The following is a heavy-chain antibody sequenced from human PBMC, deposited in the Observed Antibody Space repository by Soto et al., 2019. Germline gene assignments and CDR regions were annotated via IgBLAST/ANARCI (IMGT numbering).Heavy chain of an antibody. CDR1: GYTFSNYG. CDR3: ARDSPPVDY. Sequence: QVQLVQSGAEVKKPGASVKVSCKASGYTFSNYGISWVRQAPGQGLEWMGWISAYNGNTKYAQKLQGRVTMTTDTSTSTGYMELRSLRSDDTAVYYFARDSPPVDYWGQGTLVTVSS. V-gene: IGHV1-18*01. J-gene: IGHJ4*02. CDR2: ISAYNGNT.